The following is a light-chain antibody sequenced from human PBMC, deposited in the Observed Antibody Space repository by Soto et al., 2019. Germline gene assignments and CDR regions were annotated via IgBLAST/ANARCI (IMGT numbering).Light chain of an antibody. CDR2: DAS. CDR1: QSVSSY. CDR3: QQRSNWPPIT. Sequence: EIVLTQSPATLSLSPGERATLSCRASQSVSSYLAWYQQNPGQAPRLLIYDASNRATGIPARFSGSGSGTDFTLTISRLEHEDFAVYYCQQRSNWPPITFGQGTRLEI. V-gene: IGKV3-11*01. J-gene: IGKJ5*01.